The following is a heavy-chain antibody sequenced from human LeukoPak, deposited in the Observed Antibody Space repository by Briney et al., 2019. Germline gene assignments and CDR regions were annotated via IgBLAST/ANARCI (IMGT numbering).Heavy chain of an antibody. CDR1: GTIFTNNW. Sequence: GASLQISSKGAGTIFTNNWIAWVRPLPGKGLERLGIISPENSETHYSPAFQGQVTISVDRSITTAYLQWNSLKASDTAMYYCVKRRNNVYEASPWDPDYWGQGTLVTVSS. J-gene: IGHJ4*02. CDR3: VKRRNNVYEASPWDPDY. D-gene: IGHD3-16*01. CDR2: ISPENSET. V-gene: IGHV5-51*01.